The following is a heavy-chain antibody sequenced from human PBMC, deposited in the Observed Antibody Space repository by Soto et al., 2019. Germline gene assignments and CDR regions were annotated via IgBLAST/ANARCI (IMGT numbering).Heavy chain of an antibody. CDR2: VSGTGGST. Sequence: ESGGGLVQPGGSLRLSCAASGFTFSRYAMSWVRQAPGKGLEWVSAVSGTGGSTYYADSVKGRFTISRDNPKDTLYLQMNMLRAEDTAVYYCAGGRSIFGLVSYYYNYMVVCGKGTTVTVCS. V-gene: IGHV3-23*01. CDR3: AGGRSIFGLVSYYYNYMVV. CDR1: GFTFSRYA. D-gene: IGHD3-3*01. J-gene: IGHJ6*03.